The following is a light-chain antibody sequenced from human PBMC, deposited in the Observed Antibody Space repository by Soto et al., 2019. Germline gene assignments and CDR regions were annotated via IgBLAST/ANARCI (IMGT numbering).Light chain of an antibody. J-gene: IGKJ4*01. CDR1: QSVSSNY. V-gene: IGKV3-20*01. CDR2: AAS. CDR3: QQYHNWPLT. Sequence: EVVLTQSPGTLSLSPGGRATLSCRASQSVSSNYLAWYQQKLGQAPRLLIFAASSRATGIPDRFSGSGSGTDFTLTISRLEPEDFAVYYCQQYHNWPLTFGGGTKVEIK.